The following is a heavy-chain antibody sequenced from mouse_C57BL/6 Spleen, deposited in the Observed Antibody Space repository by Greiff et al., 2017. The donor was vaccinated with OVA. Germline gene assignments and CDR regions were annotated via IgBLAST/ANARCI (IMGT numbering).Heavy chain of an antibody. V-gene: IGHV1-55*01. CDR2: IYPGSGST. J-gene: IGHJ1*03. CDR3: ARWYYGSSYEYFDV. D-gene: IGHD1-1*01. CDR1: GYTFTSYW. Sequence: QVQLQQSGAELVKPGASVKMSCKASGYTFTSYWITWVKQRPGQGLEWIGDIYPGSGSTNYNEQFKSKATLTVDTSSSTAYMQLSSLTSEDSAVYYCARWYYGSSYEYFDVWGTGTTVTVSS.